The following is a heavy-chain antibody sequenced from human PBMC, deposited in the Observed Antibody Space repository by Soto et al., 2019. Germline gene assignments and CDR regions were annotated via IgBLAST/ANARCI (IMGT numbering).Heavy chain of an antibody. V-gene: IGHV4-31*03. Sequence: SETLSLTCTVSGGSISIGGYYWSCIRQHPGKGLEWIGYIYYSGSTYYNPSLKSRVTISVDTSKNQFSLKLSSVTAADTAVYYCARSYGSGYYGAFDIWGQGTMVTVSS. CDR2: IYYSGST. D-gene: IGHD3-22*01. J-gene: IGHJ3*02. CDR1: GGSISIGGYY. CDR3: ARSYGSGYYGAFDI.